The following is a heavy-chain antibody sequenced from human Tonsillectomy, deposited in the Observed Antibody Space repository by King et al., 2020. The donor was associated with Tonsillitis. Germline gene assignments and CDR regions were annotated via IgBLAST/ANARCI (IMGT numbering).Heavy chain of an antibody. J-gene: IGHJ3*02. Sequence: VQLVESGGGVVQPGRSLRLSCAASGLTFSIYGMHWVRQAPGKGLEWVAVIWYDGSNKYYVDSVKGRFTISRDNSKNTLYLQMNSLRAEDTAVYYCARGSGVPAPAAFDIWGQGTMVTVS. CDR3: ARGSGVPAPAAFDI. CDR2: IWYDGSNK. V-gene: IGHV3-33*01. D-gene: IGHD2-2*01. CDR1: GLTFSIYG.